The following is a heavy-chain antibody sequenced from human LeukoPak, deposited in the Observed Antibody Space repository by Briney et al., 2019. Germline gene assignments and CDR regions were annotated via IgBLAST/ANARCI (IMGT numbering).Heavy chain of an antibody. Sequence: KPSETLSLTCTVSGGSISSSSYYWGWIRQPPGKGQEWIGSIYYSGSTYYNPSLKSRVTISVDTSKNQFSLKLSSVTAADTAVYYCARDAAGVIAVAARNAFDIWGQGTMVTVSS. D-gene: IGHD6-19*01. V-gene: IGHV4-39*07. CDR1: GGSISSSSYY. CDR3: ARDAAGVIAVAARNAFDI. CDR2: IYYSGST. J-gene: IGHJ3*02.